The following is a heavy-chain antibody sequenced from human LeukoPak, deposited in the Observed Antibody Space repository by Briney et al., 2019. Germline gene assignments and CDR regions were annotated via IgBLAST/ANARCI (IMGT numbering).Heavy chain of an antibody. CDR3: ARDNPLNWFDP. CDR1: GGSFSGYY. Sequence: SETLSLTCAVYGGSFSGYYWSWIRQPPGKGLEWIGEINHSGSTNYNPSLKSRVTISVDTSKNQFSLKLSSVTAADTVVYYCARDNPLNWFDPWGQGTLVTVSS. J-gene: IGHJ5*02. V-gene: IGHV4-34*01. CDR2: INHSGST. D-gene: IGHD1-14*01.